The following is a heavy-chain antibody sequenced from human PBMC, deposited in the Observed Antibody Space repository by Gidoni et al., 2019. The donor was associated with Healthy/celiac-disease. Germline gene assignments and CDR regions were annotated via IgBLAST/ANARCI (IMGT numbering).Heavy chain of an antibody. D-gene: IGHD6-6*01. J-gene: IGHJ5*02. CDR1: AGSFSGYY. V-gene: IGHV4-34*01. CDR3: ARGGAARHYNWFDP. CDR2: INHSGST. Sequence: QVQLQQWGAGLLTPSETLSLTSAVYAGSFSGYYWSWIRQPPGKGLEWIGEINHSGSTNYNPSLKSRVTISVDTSKNQFSLKLSSVTAADTAVYYCARGGAARHYNWFDPWGQGTLVTVSS.